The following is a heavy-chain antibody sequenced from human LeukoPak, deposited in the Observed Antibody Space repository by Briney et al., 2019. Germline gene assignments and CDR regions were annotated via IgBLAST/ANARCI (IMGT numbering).Heavy chain of an antibody. CDR3: AATYYDSSGYYHTAPSLFDY. D-gene: IGHD3-22*01. CDR2: IYYSGST. J-gene: IGHJ4*02. V-gene: IGHV4-39*01. Sequence: PSETLSLTCTVSGGSISSSSYYWGWIRQPPGKGLEWIGSIYYSGSTYYNPSLKSRVTISVDTSKNQFSLKLSSVTAADTAVYYCAATYYDSSGYYHTAPSLFDYWAREPWSPSPQ. CDR1: GGSISSSSYY.